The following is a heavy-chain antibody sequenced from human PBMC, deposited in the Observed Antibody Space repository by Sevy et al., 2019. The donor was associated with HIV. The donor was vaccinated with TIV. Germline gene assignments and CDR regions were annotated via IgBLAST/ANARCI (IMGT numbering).Heavy chain of an antibody. J-gene: IGHJ3*02. V-gene: IGHV3-53*01. D-gene: IGHD2-2*01. CDR3: ARGTLGPAAFDI. CDR1: GFTVSSNY. CDR2: IYSGGST. Sequence: GGSLRLSCAASGFTVSSNYMSWVRQAPGKGLEWVSVIYSGGSTYYADSVKGRFTISRDNSKNTLYLQMNSLRAEDTAVYNCARGTLGPAAFDIWGQGTMVTVSS.